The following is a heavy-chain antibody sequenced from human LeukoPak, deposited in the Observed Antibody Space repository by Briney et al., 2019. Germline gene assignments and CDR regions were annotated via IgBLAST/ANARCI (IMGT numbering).Heavy chain of an antibody. CDR1: GFTFSSYE. CDR2: ISTSGSVI. Sequence: PGGSLRLSCTASGFTFSSYEMHWVRQAPGRGLEWVSYISTSGSVIYYAESVKGRFTISRDNAKSSVNLQMNSLRAEDTAVYYCARAWYPEYFQYWGQGTLVTVSS. D-gene: IGHD6-13*01. J-gene: IGHJ1*01. CDR3: ARAWYPEYFQY. V-gene: IGHV3-48*03.